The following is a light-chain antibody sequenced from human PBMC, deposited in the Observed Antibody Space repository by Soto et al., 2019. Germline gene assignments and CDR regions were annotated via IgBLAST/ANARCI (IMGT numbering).Light chain of an antibody. CDR1: QGISSW. CDR2: KAS. V-gene: IGKV1-12*01. CDR3: HQASSFPLT. J-gene: IGKJ4*01. Sequence: DIQMTQSPSSVSASVGDRVTITCRASQGISSWLAWYQQKPGTAPNFLIYKASTLQDGVPSRFSGSGSGPDFTRTINSLQPEDGGTYYCHQASSFPLTFGGGTKVEIK.